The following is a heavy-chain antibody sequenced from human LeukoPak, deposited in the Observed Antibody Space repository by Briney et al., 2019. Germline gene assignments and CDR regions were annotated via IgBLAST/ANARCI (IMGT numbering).Heavy chain of an antibody. CDR1: GFTVSSNY. CDR2: IYSGGST. CDR3: ARDLAGYNSFDY. Sequence: QPRGSLRLSCAASGFTVSSNYMSWVRQAPGKGLECVSVIYSGGSTYYADSVKGRFTISRDNSKNTLYLQMNSLRAEDTAVYYCARDLAGYNSFDYWGQGTLVTVSS. J-gene: IGHJ4*02. V-gene: IGHV3-53*01. D-gene: IGHD5-24*01.